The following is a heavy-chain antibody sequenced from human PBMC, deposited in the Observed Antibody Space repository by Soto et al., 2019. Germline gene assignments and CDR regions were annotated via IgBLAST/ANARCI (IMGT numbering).Heavy chain of an antibody. CDR3: ASEGGAPGAYDH. CDR2: ITLVFGTA. CDR1: GGTFMTYT. Sequence: QVQLVQSGAEVKKPGSSVKVSCKASGGTFMTYTITWVRQAPGPGLEWMGGITLVFGTADYAQKFQGRVTITADESKGTVYMELSGLRSEDTAVYYCASEGGAPGAYDHWGQGTLVSVSS. J-gene: IGHJ4*02. V-gene: IGHV1-69*01. D-gene: IGHD7-27*01.